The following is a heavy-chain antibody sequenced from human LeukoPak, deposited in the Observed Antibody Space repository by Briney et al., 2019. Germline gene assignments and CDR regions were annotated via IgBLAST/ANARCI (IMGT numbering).Heavy chain of an antibody. J-gene: IGHJ6*02. CDR1: GFTFTAYW. CDR2: INSDDSTT. D-gene: IGHD3-22*01. CDR3: ARAQGYYDSPWYYGMDV. Sequence: GGSLRLSCAASGFTFTAYWMHWVRQAPGKGLVWVSRINSDDSTTTYADSVKGRFTISRDNAKNTLYLQMNSLRAEDTAVYYCARAQGYYDSPWYYGMDVWGQGTTVTVSS. V-gene: IGHV3-74*01.